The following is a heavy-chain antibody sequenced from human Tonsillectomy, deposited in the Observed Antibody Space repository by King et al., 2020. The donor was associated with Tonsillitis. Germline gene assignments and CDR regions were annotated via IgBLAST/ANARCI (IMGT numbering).Heavy chain of an antibody. CDR2: IWYDGSNK. CDR1: GFTFSSYG. J-gene: IGHJ4*02. CDR3: ARDTSGTHFDY. D-gene: IGHD1-1*01. V-gene: IGHV3-33*01. Sequence: VQLVESGGGVVQPGRSLRLSCAASGFTFSSYGMHWVRQAPGKGLEWVAVIWYDGSNKYYADSVKGRFTISRSNSKKTVYLQMNSLRAEDTAVYYCARDTSGTHFDYWGQGTLVTVSS.